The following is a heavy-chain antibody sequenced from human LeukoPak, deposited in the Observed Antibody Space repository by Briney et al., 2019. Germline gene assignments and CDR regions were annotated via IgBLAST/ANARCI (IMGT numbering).Heavy chain of an antibody. CDR3: TRDYGARDD. J-gene: IGHJ4*02. D-gene: IGHD4-17*01. CDR2: ISSSGSYI. V-gene: IGHV3-21*01. CDR1: GFTFKSTF. Sequence: GGSLRLSCAVSGFTFKSTFMNWVRQAPGKGLEWVSSISSSGSYIHYADPVKGRFTVSRDNDNDTLYLHMTGLSAEDSATYYCTRDYGARDDWGQGTLVTVSS.